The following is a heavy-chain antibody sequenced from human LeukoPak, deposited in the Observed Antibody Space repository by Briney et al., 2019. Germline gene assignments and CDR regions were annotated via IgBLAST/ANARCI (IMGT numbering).Heavy chain of an antibody. D-gene: IGHD4/OR15-4a*01. CDR1: GGSISSNSYY. CDR3: AVTPTTIVQQYYFDY. CDR2: IYYSGST. J-gene: IGHJ4*02. Sequence: PSETLSLTCAVSGGSISSNSYYWGWIRQPPGKGLEWIGSIYYSGSTYYNPSLKSRVTISVDTSKNQFSLKLSSVTAADTAVYYCAVTPTTIVQQYYFDYWGQGTLVTVSS. V-gene: IGHV4-39*07.